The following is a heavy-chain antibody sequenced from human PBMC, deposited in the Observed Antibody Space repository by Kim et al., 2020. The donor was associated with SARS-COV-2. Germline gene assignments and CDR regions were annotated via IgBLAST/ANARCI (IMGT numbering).Heavy chain of an antibody. V-gene: IGHV3-9*01. D-gene: IGHD4-4*01. J-gene: IGHJ4*02. Sequence: GGSLRLSCAASGFTFDDYAMHWVRQAPGKGLEWVSGISWNSGSIGYADSVKGRFTISRDNAKNSLYLQMNSLRAEDTALYYCAKGTTVTPTAYFDYWGQG. CDR3: AKGTTVTPTAYFDY. CDR2: ISWNSGSI. CDR1: GFTFDDYA.